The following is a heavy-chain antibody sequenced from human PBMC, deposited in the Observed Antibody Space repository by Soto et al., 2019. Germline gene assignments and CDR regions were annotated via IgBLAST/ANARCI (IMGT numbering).Heavy chain of an antibody. D-gene: IGHD3-3*01. CDR3: AKAGFFGVVRSFDY. Sequence: GGSLRLSCAASGFTFDDYAMHWVRQAPGKGLEWVSGISWNSGSIGYADSVKGRFTISRDNAKNSLYLQMNSLRAEDTALYYCAKAGFFGVVRSFDYWGQGTLVTVSS. CDR2: ISWNSGSI. V-gene: IGHV3-9*01. CDR1: GFTFDDYA. J-gene: IGHJ4*02.